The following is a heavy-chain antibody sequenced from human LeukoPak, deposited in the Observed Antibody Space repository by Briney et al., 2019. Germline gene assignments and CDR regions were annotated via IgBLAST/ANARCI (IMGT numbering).Heavy chain of an antibody. Sequence: SETLSLTCAVSGGSISSSNWWSWVRQPPGKGLEWIGEIYHSGSTNYNPSLKSRVTISVDKSKNQFSLKLSSVTAADTAVYYCAGRGGLVVVRPSLPRYYFDYWGQGTLVTVSS. J-gene: IGHJ4*02. CDR1: GGSISSSNW. D-gene: IGHD2-15*01. CDR2: IYHSGST. V-gene: IGHV4-4*02. CDR3: AGRGGLVVVRPSLPRYYFDY.